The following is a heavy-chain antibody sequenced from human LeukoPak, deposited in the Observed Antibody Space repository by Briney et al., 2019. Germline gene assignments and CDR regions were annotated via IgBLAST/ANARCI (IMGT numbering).Heavy chain of an antibody. V-gene: IGHV3-30*18. D-gene: IGHD6-19*01. Sequence: GGSLRLSCAASGFTFSSYGMHWVRQAPGKGLEWVAVISYYGSNKYYEDSVKGRFTISRDNSKNTLYLQMNSLRAEDTAVYYCAKLAVAGNNAFDIWGQGTMVTVSS. J-gene: IGHJ3*02. CDR1: GFTFSSYG. CDR3: AKLAVAGNNAFDI. CDR2: ISYYGSNK.